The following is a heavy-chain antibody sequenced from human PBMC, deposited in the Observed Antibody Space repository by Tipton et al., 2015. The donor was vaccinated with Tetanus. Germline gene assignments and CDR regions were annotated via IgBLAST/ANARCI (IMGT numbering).Heavy chain of an antibody. V-gene: IGHV3-33*01. Sequence: SLRLSCAASGFIFSSYGIHWVRQAPGKGLEWVAVSWYDGTDKYYADSVKSRFTISRDNSKNPLYLQMNSLRAEDTAVYYCAREADCSGGSCFSGDFDNWGQGTQVTVSS. J-gene: IGHJ4*02. CDR2: SWYDGTDK. CDR3: AREADCSGGSCFSGDFDN. D-gene: IGHD2-15*01. CDR1: GFIFSSYG.